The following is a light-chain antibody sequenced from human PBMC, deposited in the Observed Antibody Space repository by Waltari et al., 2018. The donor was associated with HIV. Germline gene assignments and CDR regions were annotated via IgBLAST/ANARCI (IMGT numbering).Light chain of an antibody. Sequence: EIVLTQSPATLSLSPGERATFSCRASHSINNYLAWYQHKPGQPPKLLVYDTSNRATGIPARFSGSGSETDFTLTISSLEPEDFAVYYCQQRVNWPFTFGGGATVEIK. CDR1: HSINNY. V-gene: IGKV3-11*01. J-gene: IGKJ4*01. CDR2: DTS. CDR3: QQRVNWPFT.